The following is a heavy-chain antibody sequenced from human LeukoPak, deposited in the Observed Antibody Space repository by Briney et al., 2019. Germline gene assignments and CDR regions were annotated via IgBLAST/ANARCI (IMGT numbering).Heavy chain of an antibody. D-gene: IGHD3-22*01. V-gene: IGHV3-23*01. CDR3: AKDRAAPIVVVINRSFDY. CDR2: ISGSGGST. J-gene: IGHJ4*02. Sequence: GGSLRLSCAASGFTFSGYAMSWVRQAPGKGLEWVSAISGSGGSTYYADSVKGRFTISRDNSKNTLYLQMNSLRAEDTAVYYCAKDRAAPIVVVINRSFDYWGQGTLVTVSS. CDR1: GFTFSGYA.